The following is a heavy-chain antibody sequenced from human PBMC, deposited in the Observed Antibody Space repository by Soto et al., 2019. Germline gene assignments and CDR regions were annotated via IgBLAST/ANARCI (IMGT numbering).Heavy chain of an antibody. D-gene: IGHD5-12*01. J-gene: IGHJ6*02. CDR3: AREGWLQHTAYYYYGMDV. V-gene: IGHV1-18*01. CDR1: GYTFTSYG. CDR2: ISAYNGNT. Sequence: ASVKVSCKASGYTFTSYGISWVQQAPGQGLEWMGWISAYNGNTNYAQKLQGRVTMTTDTSTSTAYMELRSLRSDDTAVYYCAREGWLQHTAYYYYGMDVWGQGTTVTVSS.